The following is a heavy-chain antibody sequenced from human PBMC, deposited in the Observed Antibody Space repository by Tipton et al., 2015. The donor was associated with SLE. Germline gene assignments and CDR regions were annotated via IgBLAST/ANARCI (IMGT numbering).Heavy chain of an antibody. D-gene: IGHD2/OR15-2a*01. CDR1: GGSMNNYY. V-gene: IGHV4-4*07. J-gene: IGHJ6*03. CDR2: VFAGVTT. CDR3: ARGKSIDYYYYYVDV. Sequence: GLVKPSETLSLTCTVSGGSMNNYYWSWIRQPAGKGLEWIGRVFAGVTTNYNPSLKSRVTISIDRSKGQFSLKLNSVTAADTAVYYCARGKSIDYYYYYVDVWGEGTTVTVSS.